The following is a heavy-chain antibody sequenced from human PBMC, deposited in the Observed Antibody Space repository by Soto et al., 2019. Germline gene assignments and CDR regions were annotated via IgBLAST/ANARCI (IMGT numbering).Heavy chain of an antibody. D-gene: IGHD1-26*01. J-gene: IGHJ4*02. CDR2: IWYDGSNK. Sequence: QVQLVESGGGVVQPGRSLRLSCAASGFTFSSYGMHWVRQAPGKGLEWVAVIWYDGSNKYYADSVKGRFTISRDNSKNTLYVQMNILRSEDTAVYYFARDSGTYYTFEYWGQGTLVTVSS. CDR1: GFTFSSYG. CDR3: ARDSGTYYTFEY. V-gene: IGHV3-33*01.